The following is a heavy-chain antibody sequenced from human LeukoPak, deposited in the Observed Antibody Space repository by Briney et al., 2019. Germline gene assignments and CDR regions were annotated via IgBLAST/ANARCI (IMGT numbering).Heavy chain of an antibody. Sequence: PGGSLRLSCAASGFTLSSYEMNWVRQAPGKGLEWVSYISSSGSTIYYADSVKGRFTISRDNAKNSLYLQMNSLRAEDTAVYYCASGSGSYWYFDLWGRGTLVTVSS. CDR2: ISSSGSTI. V-gene: IGHV3-48*03. D-gene: IGHD5-12*01. CDR1: GFTLSSYE. J-gene: IGHJ2*01. CDR3: ASGSGSYWYFDL.